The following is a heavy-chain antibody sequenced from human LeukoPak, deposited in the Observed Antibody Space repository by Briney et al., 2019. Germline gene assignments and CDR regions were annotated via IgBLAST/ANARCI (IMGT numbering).Heavy chain of an antibody. CDR1: GFTFSSYA. J-gene: IGHJ4*02. D-gene: IGHD3-16*01. CDR3: AKRSNATLDFDY. CDR2: ISGTGGTT. Sequence: GGSLRLSCAASGFTFSSYAMSWVRQAPGKGLEWVSIISGTGGTTYYADSVKGRFTISRDNSKNTLYLQMNSLRAEDTAVYYCAKRSNATLDFDYWCQGTLVTVSS. V-gene: IGHV3-23*01.